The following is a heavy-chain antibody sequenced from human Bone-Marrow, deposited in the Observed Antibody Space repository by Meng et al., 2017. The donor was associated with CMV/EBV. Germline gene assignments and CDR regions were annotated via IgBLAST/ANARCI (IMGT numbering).Heavy chain of an antibody. V-gene: IGHV4-39*07. Sequence: QLLVLESGPGLVKPSETLSLTCTVSGGSISSSSYYWGWIRQHPGKGLEWIGSIYYSGSTYYNPSLKSRVTISVDTSKNQFSLKLSSLTAADTAVYYCARDVYGRGWFDPWGQGTLVTVSS. CDR3: ARDVYGRGWFDP. CDR1: GGSISSSSYY. D-gene: IGHD3-16*01. J-gene: IGHJ5*02. CDR2: IYYSGST.